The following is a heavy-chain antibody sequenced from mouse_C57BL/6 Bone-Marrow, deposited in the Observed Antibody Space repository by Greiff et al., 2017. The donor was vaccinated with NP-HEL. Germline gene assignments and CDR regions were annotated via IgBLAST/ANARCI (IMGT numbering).Heavy chain of an antibody. V-gene: IGHV5-17*01. CDR2: ISSGSSTI. Sequence: EVKVEESGGGLVKPGGSLKLSCAASGFTFSDYGMHWVRQAPEKGLEWVAYISSGSSTIYYADTVKGRFTISRDNAKNTLFLQTTSLRSEDTAMYYCARRSGTLHYFDYWGQGTTLTVSS. CDR3: ARRSGTLHYFDY. CDR1: GFTFSDYG. J-gene: IGHJ2*01. D-gene: IGHD4-1*01.